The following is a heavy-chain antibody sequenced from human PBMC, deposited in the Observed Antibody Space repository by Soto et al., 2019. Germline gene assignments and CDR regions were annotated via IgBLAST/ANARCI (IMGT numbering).Heavy chain of an antibody. J-gene: IGHJ6*02. D-gene: IGHD2-15*01. CDR1: GFTFSIYA. CDR2: IPYDGARK. CDR3: SRGDREDTAVVIGARPGEYGMDV. V-gene: IGHV3-30-3*01. Sequence: QVQLVESGGGVVQPGRSLRLSCAASGFTFSIYAMHWVRQAPGKGLEWVAVIPYDGARKAYTNSVEGRFTISRDTSKNTLYLQMNSLRVEDTAAYYCSRGDREDTAVVIGARPGEYGMDVWGQGTTVTVSS.